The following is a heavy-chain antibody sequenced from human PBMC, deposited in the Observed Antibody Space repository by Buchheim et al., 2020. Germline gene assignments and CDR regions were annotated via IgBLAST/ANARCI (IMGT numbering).Heavy chain of an antibody. CDR1: GGSFTGHY. D-gene: IGHD6-13*01. CDR2: INIGGST. V-gene: IGHV4-34*02. J-gene: IGHJ4*02. Sequence: QVQLQQWGAGLLKPSETLSLTCAVYGGSFTGHYWSWIRQPPGRGLEGMGEINIGGSTNKNRPSKSRITICPDTSKNQFSWKLTSVTAADTAVYYCATVTRAAAGKRGFDYWGQGTL. CDR3: ATVTRAAAGKRGFDY.